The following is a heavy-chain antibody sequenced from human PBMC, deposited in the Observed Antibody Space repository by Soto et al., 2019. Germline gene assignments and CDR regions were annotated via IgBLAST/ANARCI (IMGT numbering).Heavy chain of an antibody. V-gene: IGHV3-30*18. D-gene: IGHD6-13*01. CDR3: AKEPTIAAGNFDY. CDR1: GFTFNAYG. Sequence: QVQLVESGGGVVQPGRSLRLSCAASGFTFNAYGMHWVRQAPGKGLDWVAVVSSDGNTQYYADSVKGRFTISRDNSKNTLYLQMNSLRADDTAVYYCAKEPTIAAGNFDYWGQGTLVTVSS. J-gene: IGHJ4*02. CDR2: VSSDGNTQ.